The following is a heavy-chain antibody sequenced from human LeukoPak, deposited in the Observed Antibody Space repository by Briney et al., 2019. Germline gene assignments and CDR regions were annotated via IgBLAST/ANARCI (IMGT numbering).Heavy chain of an antibody. V-gene: IGHV4-59*01. J-gene: IGHJ4*02. Sequence: PSETLSLTCTVSGGSISSYHWSWIRQPPGKGLEWIGYIFYSGSTNYNPSLKSRVTISVGTSKKQFSLKLSSVTAADTAVYYCARDRDYYGSVVFDYWGQGTLVTVSS. D-gene: IGHD3-10*01. CDR3: ARDRDYYGSVVFDY. CDR1: GGSISSYH. CDR2: IFYSGST.